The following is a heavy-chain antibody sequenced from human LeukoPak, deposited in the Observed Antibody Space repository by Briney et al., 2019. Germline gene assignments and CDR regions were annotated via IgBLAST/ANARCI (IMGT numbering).Heavy chain of an antibody. CDR3: ARGNDFWSGSFDP. D-gene: IGHD3-3*01. CDR2: IYYSGST. J-gene: IGHJ5*02. V-gene: IGHV4-59*01. Sequence: KPSETLFLTCTVPGGSISSYYWSSIRQPPGKGLEWIGYIYYSGSTNYNPSLKSRVTISVDTSKNQFSLKLSSVTAADTAVYYCARGNDFWSGSFDPWGQGTLVTVSS. CDR1: GGSISSYY.